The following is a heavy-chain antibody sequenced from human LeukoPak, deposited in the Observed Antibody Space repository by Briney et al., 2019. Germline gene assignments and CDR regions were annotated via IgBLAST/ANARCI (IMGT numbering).Heavy chain of an antibody. CDR3: ALAYYYGSGKLIDY. V-gene: IGHV4-4*07. D-gene: IGHD3-10*01. CDR2: IYTSGST. Sequence: NTSVTLFLTCTVSGGSISSYYWSWIRQPAGKGLEWIGRIYTSGSTNYNPSLKSRVTMSVDTSKNQFSLKLSSVTAADTAVYYCALAYYYGSGKLIDYWGQGTLVTVSS. CDR1: GGSISSYY. J-gene: IGHJ4*02.